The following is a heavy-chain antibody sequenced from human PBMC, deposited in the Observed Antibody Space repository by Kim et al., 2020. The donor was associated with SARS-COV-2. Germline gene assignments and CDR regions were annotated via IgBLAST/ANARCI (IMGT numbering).Heavy chain of an antibody. CDR2: IWYDGSNK. Sequence: GGSLRLSCAASGFTFSSYGMHWVRQAPGKGLEWVAVIWYDGSNKYYADSVKGRFTISRDNSKNTLYLQMNSLRAEDTAVYYCARDRLRSYYGMDVWGQGTTVTVSS. CDR1: GFTFSSYG. D-gene: IGHD5-12*01. V-gene: IGHV3-33*01. CDR3: ARDRLRSYYGMDV. J-gene: IGHJ6*02.